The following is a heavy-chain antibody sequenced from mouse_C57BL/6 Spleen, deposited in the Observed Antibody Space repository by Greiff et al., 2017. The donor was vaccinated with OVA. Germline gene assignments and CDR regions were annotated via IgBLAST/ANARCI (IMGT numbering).Heavy chain of an antibody. V-gene: IGHV5-9-1*02. CDR1: GFTFSSYA. CDR3: TREAYGGFAY. Sequence: EVQRVESGEGLVKPGGSLKLSCAASGFTFSSYAMSWVRQTPEKRLEWVAYISSGGDYIYYADTVKGRFTISRDNARNTLYLQMSSLKSEDTAMYYCTREAYGGFAYWGQGTLVTVSA. D-gene: IGHD1-1*01. CDR2: ISSGGDYI. J-gene: IGHJ3*01.